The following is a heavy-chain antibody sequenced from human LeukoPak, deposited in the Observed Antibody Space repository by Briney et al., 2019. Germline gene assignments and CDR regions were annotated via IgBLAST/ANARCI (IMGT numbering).Heavy chain of an antibody. J-gene: IGHJ4*02. V-gene: IGHV4-4*02. CDR3: ARVYTARTSFDY. D-gene: IGHD2-2*02. CDR2: IYHSGST. Sequence: KSSGTLSLTCAVSGVSISSSNWWSWVRQTPGKGLEWIGDIYHSGSTIYNPSLKSRVTISVDKSKNQFSLKLTSVTAADTAVYYCARVYTARTSFDYWGQGTLVTVSS. CDR1: GVSISSSNW.